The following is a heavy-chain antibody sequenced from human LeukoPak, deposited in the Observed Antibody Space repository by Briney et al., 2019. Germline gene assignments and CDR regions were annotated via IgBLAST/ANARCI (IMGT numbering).Heavy chain of an antibody. J-gene: IGHJ4*02. CDR1: GYTFTGYY. V-gene: IGHV1-2*02. D-gene: IGHD2-2*01. Sequence: ASVKVSCKASGYTFTGYYMHWVRQAPGQGLEWMGWINPNSGGTNYAQKFQGRVTMTRDTSISTAYMELSRLRPDDTAVYYCARGPVGTTPENDYWGQGTLVTVSS. CDR2: INPNSGGT. CDR3: ARGPVGTTPENDY.